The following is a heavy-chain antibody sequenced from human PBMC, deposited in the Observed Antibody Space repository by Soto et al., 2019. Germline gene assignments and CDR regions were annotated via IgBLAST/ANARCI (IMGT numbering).Heavy chain of an antibody. Sequence: SETLSLTCTVSGGSISSSSYYWGWIRQPPGKGLEWIGSIYYSGSTYYSPSLKSRVTISVDTSKNQFSLKLSSVTAADTAVYYCARPLALSSGRYSSSLGECCFGPWGQGTLVTFSS. CDR3: ARPLALSSGRYSSSLGECCFGP. CDR1: GGSISSSSYY. J-gene: IGHJ5*02. V-gene: IGHV4-39*01. CDR2: IYYSGST. D-gene: IGHD6-6*01.